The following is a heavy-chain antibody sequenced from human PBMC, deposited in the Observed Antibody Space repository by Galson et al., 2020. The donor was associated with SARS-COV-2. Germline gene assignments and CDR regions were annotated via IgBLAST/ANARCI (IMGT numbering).Heavy chain of an antibody. CDR3: ARRYTYGLSPYWYFDL. CDR1: GGSISSGGYS. D-gene: IGHD5-18*01. V-gene: IGHV4-30-2*01. J-gene: IGHJ2*01. Sequence: SETLSLTCSVSGGSISSGGYSWTWIRQPPGKALEWIGYVYHSGATHYNPSLKSRLTISVDRSKNQLSLKLTSVTAADTAVYYCARRYTYGLSPYWYFDLWGRGTLVTVSS. CDR2: VYHSGAT.